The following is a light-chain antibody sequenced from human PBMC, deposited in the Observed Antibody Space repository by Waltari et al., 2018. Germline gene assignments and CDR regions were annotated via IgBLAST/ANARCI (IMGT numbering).Light chain of an antibody. Sequence: SFELTQPSSVSVSPGQTASIACPGDHLGSQWTSWYQQKAGQSPVLVIHADSERPSGVPGRFSAARSGDTVTLNISGTQDLDEADYYCQTWDSNIFVFGPGTKVTVL. CDR1: HLGSQW. CDR2: ADS. CDR3: QTWDSNIFV. J-gene: IGLJ1*01. V-gene: IGLV3-1*01.